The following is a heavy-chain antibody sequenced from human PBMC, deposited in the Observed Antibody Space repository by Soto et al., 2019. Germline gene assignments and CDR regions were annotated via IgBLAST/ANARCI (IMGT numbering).Heavy chain of an antibody. CDR3: ARGTSFDFDDNAYYAH. D-gene: IGHD3-22*01. CDR1: GFTFSNYW. J-gene: IGHJ4*02. CDR2: IKEDGSEK. V-gene: IGHV3-7*03. Sequence: PGGSLRLSCAASGFTFSNYWMSWVRQAPGKGLEWVASIKEDGSEKYYVASVKGRFTISRDNTKNSLYLQMNSLRAEDTAMYYCARGTSFDFDDNAYYAHWGQGTLVTVSS.